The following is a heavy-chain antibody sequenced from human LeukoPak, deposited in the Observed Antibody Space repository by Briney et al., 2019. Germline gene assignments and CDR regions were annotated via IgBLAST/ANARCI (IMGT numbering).Heavy chain of an antibody. CDR1: GGTFSSYA. J-gene: IGHJ3*01. V-gene: IGHV1-18*01. CDR3: ARDEFFGSRSSGDDAFDV. D-gene: IGHD3-10*01. Sequence: ASVKVSCKASGGTFSSYAISWVRQAPGQGLQWMGRISGYNGNTHYAQNFQGRVTMTRDTATNTAYLELRSLRFDDTAFYFCARDEFFGSRSSGDDAFDVWGQGTLVTVSS. CDR2: ISGYNGNT.